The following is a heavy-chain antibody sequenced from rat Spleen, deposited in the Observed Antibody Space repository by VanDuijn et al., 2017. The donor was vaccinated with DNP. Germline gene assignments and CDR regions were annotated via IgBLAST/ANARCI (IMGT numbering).Heavy chain of an antibody. V-gene: IGHV5-7*01. CDR2: ISTSGGST. Sequence: EVQLVESGGGLVQPGRSLKLSCAASGFTFSDYNMAWVRQAPKKGLEWVATISTSGGSTYYRDSVKGRFTISRDNAKNTLYLQMNSLRSEDTATYYCAREEQLSLYYAMDAWGQGTSVTVSS. J-gene: IGHJ4*01. D-gene: IGHD1-2*01. CDR3: AREEQLSLYYAMDA. CDR1: GFTFSDYN.